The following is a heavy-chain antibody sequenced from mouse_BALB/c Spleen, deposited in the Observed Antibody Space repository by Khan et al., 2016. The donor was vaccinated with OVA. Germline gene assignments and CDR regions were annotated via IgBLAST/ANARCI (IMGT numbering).Heavy chain of an antibody. CDR2: INTYTGAP. D-gene: IGHD2-1*01. CDR3: ARSNGNYWFAY. J-gene: IGHJ3*01. V-gene: IGHV9-3-1*01. CDR1: GYTFPNYG. Sequence: QIQLVQSGPELKKPGETVKISCKASGYTFPNYGMNWVKQAPGKGLQWMGWINTYTGAPTSADDLKGRFAFSLETSASTAYLQINNHNNEDTATYFVARSNGNYWFAYWGQGTLVTVSA.